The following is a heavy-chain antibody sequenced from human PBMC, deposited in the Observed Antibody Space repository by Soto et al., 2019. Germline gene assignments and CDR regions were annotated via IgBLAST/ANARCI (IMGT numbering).Heavy chain of an antibody. CDR3: ASIRGIAARSDY. CDR2: ISSRGNTI. V-gene: IGHV3-11*01. J-gene: IGHJ4*02. D-gene: IGHD2-15*01. CDR1: GFTFSDFY. Sequence: QVQLVESGGGLVKPGGSLRLSCAASGFTFSDFYMTWIRQAPGKGLEWVSYISSRGNTIYYADSVKGRFTISRDNVKNFLYLQMDSLTAEDTAVYYCASIRGIAARSDYWGQGTLVTVSS.